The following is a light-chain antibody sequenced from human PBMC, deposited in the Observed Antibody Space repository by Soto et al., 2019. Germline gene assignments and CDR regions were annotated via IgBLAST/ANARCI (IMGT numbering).Light chain of an antibody. Sequence: EIALTQSPGTLSLSPGERATLSCRASQSVSSSYLAWYQQKPGQAPRLLIYAASSRATGIPDRFSGSGSGTDFTLTISRMEPEDFAVYYCQQYGSSPWTFGQGTKVDIK. V-gene: IGKV3-20*01. CDR3: QQYGSSPWT. J-gene: IGKJ1*01. CDR2: AAS. CDR1: QSVSSSY.